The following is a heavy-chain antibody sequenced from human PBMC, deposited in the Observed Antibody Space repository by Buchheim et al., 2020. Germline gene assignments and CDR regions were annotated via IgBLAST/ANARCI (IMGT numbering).Heavy chain of an antibody. CDR1: GFTFSSYG. CDR3: AKDALSYDSSGPFDY. CDR2: ISYDGSNK. J-gene: IGHJ4*02. D-gene: IGHD3-22*01. V-gene: IGHV3-30*18. Sequence: QVQLVESGGGVVQPGRSLRLSCAASGFTFSSYGMHWVRQAPGKGLEWVAVISYDGSNKYYADSVKGRFTISSDNSKNTLYLQMNSLRAEDTAVYYCAKDALSYDSSGPFDYWGQGTL.